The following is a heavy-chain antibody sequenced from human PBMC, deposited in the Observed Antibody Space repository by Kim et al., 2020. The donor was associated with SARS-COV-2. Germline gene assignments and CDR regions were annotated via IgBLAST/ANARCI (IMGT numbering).Heavy chain of an antibody. J-gene: IGHJ4*02. V-gene: IGHV3-30*18. CDR1: GFTFSSYG. Sequence: GGSLRLSCAASGFTFSSYGMHWVRQAPGKGLEWVAVISYDGSNKYYADSVKGRFTISRDNSKNTLYLQMNSLRAEDTAVYYCAKDAGRELLLSSNFDYWGQGTLVTVSS. D-gene: IGHD1-26*01. CDR3: AKDAGRELLLSSNFDY. CDR2: ISYDGSNK.